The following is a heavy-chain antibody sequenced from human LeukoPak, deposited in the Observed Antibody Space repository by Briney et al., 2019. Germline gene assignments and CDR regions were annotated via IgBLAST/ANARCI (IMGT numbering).Heavy chain of an antibody. Sequence: PGGSLRLSCAASGFTFSSYAMSWVRQAPGKGLEWVSAISGSGGSTYYADSVKGRFTISRDNSKNTLYLQMDSLRAEDTAVYYCAKPSSGWYVRFDYWGQGTLVTVSS. D-gene: IGHD6-19*01. V-gene: IGHV3-23*01. CDR3: AKPSSGWYVRFDY. CDR2: ISGSGGST. J-gene: IGHJ4*02. CDR1: GFTFSSYA.